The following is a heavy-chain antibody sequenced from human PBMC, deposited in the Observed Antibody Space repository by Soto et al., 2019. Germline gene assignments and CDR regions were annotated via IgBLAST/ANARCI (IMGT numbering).Heavy chain of an antibody. CDR3: ATDRAYALDV. CDR1: GITFNKRW. Sequence: EAQLVESGGGLVQPGGSLRLSCAASGITFNKRWMHWVRQAPGKGLVWVSRIDAAGGGTTYADSVKGRFTISRDNAKNMWFLQMSSLGAGDTAVYYCATDRAYALDVWGQGTTVTVSS. V-gene: IGHV3-74*01. J-gene: IGHJ6*02. CDR2: IDAAGGGT.